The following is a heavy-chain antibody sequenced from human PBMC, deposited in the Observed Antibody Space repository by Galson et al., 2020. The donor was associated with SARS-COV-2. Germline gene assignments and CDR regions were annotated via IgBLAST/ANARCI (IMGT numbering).Heavy chain of an antibody. CDR2: ISGSGGST. Sequence: GESLKISCAASGFTFSSYAMSWVRQAPGKGLEWVSAISGSGGSTYYADSVKGRFTISRDNSKNTLYLQMNSLRAEDTAVYYCAKQGHPGGYYDILTGYYRPIDYWGQGTLVTVSS. V-gene: IGHV3-23*01. D-gene: IGHD3-9*01. J-gene: IGHJ4*02. CDR3: AKQGHPGGYYDILTGYYRPIDY. CDR1: GFTFSSYA.